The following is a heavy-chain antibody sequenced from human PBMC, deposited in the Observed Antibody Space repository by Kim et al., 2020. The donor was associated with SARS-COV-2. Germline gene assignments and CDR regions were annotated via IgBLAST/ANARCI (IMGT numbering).Heavy chain of an antibody. D-gene: IGHD7-27*01. CDR1: EYTFTGYF. V-gene: IGHV1-2*06. Sequence: ASVKVSCKASEYTFTGYFMHWVRQAPGQGLEWMGRINPNTGATKYVQKFQGRVSMTRDTSISTAYMELSRLRSDDTAVYYCARGSARTGDFVYFQHWGQGTLVTVS. CDR2: INPNTGAT. J-gene: IGHJ1*01. CDR3: ARGSARTGDFVYFQH.